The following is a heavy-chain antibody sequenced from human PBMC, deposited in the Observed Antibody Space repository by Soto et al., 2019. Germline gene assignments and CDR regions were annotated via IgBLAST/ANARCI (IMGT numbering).Heavy chain of an antibody. CDR2: ISWNSGSI. CDR1: GFTFDDYA. Sequence: EVQLVESGGGLVQPGRSLRLSCAASGFTFDDYAMHWVRQAPGKGLEWVSGISWNSGSIGYADSVKGRFTISRDNAKNSLYLQMNSLRAEDTALYYCVPGPAGIAVAGQETGASFDYWGQGTLVTVSS. D-gene: IGHD6-19*01. J-gene: IGHJ4*02. V-gene: IGHV3-9*01. CDR3: VPGPAGIAVAGQETGASFDY.